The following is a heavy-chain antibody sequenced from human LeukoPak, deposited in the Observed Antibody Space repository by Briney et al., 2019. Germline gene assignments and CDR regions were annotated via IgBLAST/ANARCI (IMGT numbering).Heavy chain of an antibody. D-gene: IGHD3-10*01. V-gene: IGHV4-34*01. CDR3: ARDPRYVVRGRFDY. CDR1: GGSFSGYY. Sequence: SETLSLTCAVYGGSFSGYYWSWIRQPPGKGLEWIGEINHSGSTNYNPSLKSRVTISVDTSKNRFSLKLSSVTAADTAVYYCARDPRYVVRGRFDYWGQGTLVTVSS. CDR2: INHSGST. J-gene: IGHJ4*02.